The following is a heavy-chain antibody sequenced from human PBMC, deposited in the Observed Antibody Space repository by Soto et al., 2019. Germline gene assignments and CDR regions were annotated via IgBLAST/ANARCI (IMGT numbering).Heavy chain of an antibody. CDR3: ARASGYVSGWYHDY. D-gene: IGHD6-19*01. Sequence: QVQLVQSGAEVRKPGSSVKVSCKASGGTFSSDAVSWVRQAPGQGLEWMGGLIPILGTTHYAQKFQGRVTITADESTNTAYMELSSLRSDETAVYYCARASGYVSGWYHDYWGQGTRVTVSS. CDR2: LIPILGTT. J-gene: IGHJ4*02. V-gene: IGHV1-69*01. CDR1: GGTFSSDA.